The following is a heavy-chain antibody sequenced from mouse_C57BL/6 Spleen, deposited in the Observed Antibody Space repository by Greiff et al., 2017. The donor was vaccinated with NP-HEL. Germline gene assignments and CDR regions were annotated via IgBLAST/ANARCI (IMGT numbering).Heavy chain of an antibody. V-gene: IGHV5-12*01. Sequence: EVKLVESGGGLVQPGGSLKLSCASSGFTFSDYYMYWVRQTPEKRLEWVAYISNGGGSTYYPDTVKGRFTISRDNAKNTLYLQMSRLKSEDTAMYYCARISSYWWYFGVWGTGTTVTVSS. D-gene: IGHD1-1*01. CDR3: ARISSYWWYFGV. J-gene: IGHJ1*03. CDR2: ISNGGGST. CDR1: GFTFSDYY.